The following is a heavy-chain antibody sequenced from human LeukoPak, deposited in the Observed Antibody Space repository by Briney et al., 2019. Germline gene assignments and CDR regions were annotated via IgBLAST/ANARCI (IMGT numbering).Heavy chain of an antibody. D-gene: IGHD6-13*01. CDR2: IKQDGSEK. V-gene: IGHV3-7*01. Sequence: GGSLRLSCAASGFTFSSYWMSWVRQAPGKGLEWVANIKQDGSEKYYVDSVKGRFTISRDNAKNSLYLQMNSLRAEDTAVYYCARDQPGIAAAGTFDYWGQGTLVTVSS. CDR3: ARDQPGIAAAGTFDY. CDR1: GFTFSSYW. J-gene: IGHJ4*02.